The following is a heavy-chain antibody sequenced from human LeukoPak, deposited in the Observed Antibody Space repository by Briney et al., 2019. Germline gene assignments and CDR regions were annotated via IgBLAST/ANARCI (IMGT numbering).Heavy chain of an antibody. V-gene: IGHV1-46*01. D-gene: IGHD5-24*01. J-gene: IGHJ3*02. CDR3: ARDLSRDGHHVFDI. Sequence: ASVKVSCKASGYTFTSYYMHWVRQAPGQGLEWMGIINPSGGSTSYAQKFQGRVTMTRDMSTSTVYRYLSSLRSEDTAVYYCARDLSRDGHHVFDIWGQGTMVTVSS. CDR2: INPSGGST. CDR1: GYTFTSYY.